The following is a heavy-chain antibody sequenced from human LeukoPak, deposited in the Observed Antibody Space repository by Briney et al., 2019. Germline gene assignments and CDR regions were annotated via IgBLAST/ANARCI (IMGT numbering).Heavy chain of an antibody. CDR1: GFTFNTAW. Sequence: GGSLRLSCAASGFTFNTAWMSWVRQAPGKGLEWVGHIKRKTDGGPTVYAAPVKGRFTISRDDSTNMVYLEMNSLTTEDTAVYYCSFQNGGSWGQGTLVTVSS. J-gene: IGHJ4*02. CDR3: SFQNGGS. V-gene: IGHV3-15*01. CDR2: IKRKTDGGPT.